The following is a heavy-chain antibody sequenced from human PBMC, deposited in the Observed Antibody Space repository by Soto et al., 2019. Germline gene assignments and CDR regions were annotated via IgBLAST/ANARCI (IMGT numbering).Heavy chain of an antibody. CDR2: ISSSSSYI. J-gene: IGHJ4*02. Sequence: VSSISSSSSYIYYADSVKGRFTISRDNAKNSLFLQMNSLRAEYTAVYYCARDLPNYYGSPPRFDYWGQGTLVTVSS. D-gene: IGHD3-10*01. CDR3: ARDLPNYYGSPPRFDY. V-gene: IGHV3-21*01.